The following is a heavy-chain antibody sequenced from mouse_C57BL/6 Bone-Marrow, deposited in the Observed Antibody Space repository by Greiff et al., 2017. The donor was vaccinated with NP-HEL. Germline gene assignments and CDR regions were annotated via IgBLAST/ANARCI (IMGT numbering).Heavy chain of an antibody. CDR3: ARGDYYGSSYGAMDY. CDR1: GYAFSSSW. D-gene: IGHD1-1*01. J-gene: IGHJ4*01. CDR2: IYPGDGVT. V-gene: IGHV1-82*01. Sequence: QVQLQQSGPELVKPGASVKISCKASGYAFSSSWMNWVKQRPGKGLEWIGRIYPGDGVTNYNGKFKGKATLTADKSSSTAYMQLSSLTSEDSAVYFYARGDYYGSSYGAMDYWGQGTSVTVSS.